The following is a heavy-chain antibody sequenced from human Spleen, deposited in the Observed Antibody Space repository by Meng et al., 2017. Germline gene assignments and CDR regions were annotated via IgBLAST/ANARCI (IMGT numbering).Heavy chain of an antibody. CDR1: GYTFIDYY. CDR2: ISPNSGGT. CDR3: ARAIVGSTGSQY. V-gene: IGHV1-2*02. J-gene: IGHJ1*01. D-gene: IGHD1-26*01. Sequence: ASVKVSCKASGYTFIDYYIHWVRQAPGQGLEWMGWISPNSGGTNYAQKFQDRVTMTRDTSINTAYMELSSLTSDDTAVYYCARAIVGSTGSQYWGQGTLVTVSS.